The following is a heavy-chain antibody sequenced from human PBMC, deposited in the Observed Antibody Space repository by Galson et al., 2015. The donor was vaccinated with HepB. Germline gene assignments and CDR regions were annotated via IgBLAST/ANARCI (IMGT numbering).Heavy chain of an antibody. D-gene: IGHD6-13*01. CDR2: ISYAGSNK. V-gene: IGHV3-30*18. CDR1: GFTFSNAW. J-gene: IGHJ4*02. CDR3: AKGGSSSWYASPRFDY. Sequence: SLRLSCAASGFTFSNAWMSWVRQAPGKGLEWVAVISYAGSNKYYADSVKGRFTISRDNSKNTLYLQMNRLRAEDTAVYYCAKGGSSSWYASPRFDYWGQGTQATVSS.